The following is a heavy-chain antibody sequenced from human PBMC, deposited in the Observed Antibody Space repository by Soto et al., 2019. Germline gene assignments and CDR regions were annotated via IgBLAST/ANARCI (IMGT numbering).Heavy chain of an antibody. Sequence: EVQVLESGEGLVEPGGSLRLSCAASGFTFSSFAMSWVRQLPGKGLGWVSGITPSGDATYYAVSMRGRFTISRDNSKNTLYLQMVSLRAEDTAVYHCAKMVPRSGNNGYFDYFDYWGQGTLVSVSS. CDR1: GFTFSSFA. CDR2: ITPSGDAT. V-gene: IGHV3-23*01. D-gene: IGHD3-22*01. CDR3: AKMVPRSGNNGYFDYFDY. J-gene: IGHJ4*02.